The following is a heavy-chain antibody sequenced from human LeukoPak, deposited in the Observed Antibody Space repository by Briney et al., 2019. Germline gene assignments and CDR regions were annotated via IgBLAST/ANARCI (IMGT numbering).Heavy chain of an antibody. CDR1: GYTFTGYY. CDR3: ARDRGEIMITLQRIGMVDV. J-gene: IGHJ6*02. Sequence: RASVKVSCKASGYTFTGYYMHWVRQAPGQGLEWMGWINPNSGGTNYAQKFQGRVTMTRDTSISTAYMELSRLRSDDTAVYYCARDRGEIMITLQRIGMVDVWGQGTTVTVSS. CDR2: INPNSGGT. D-gene: IGHD3-16*01. V-gene: IGHV1-2*02.